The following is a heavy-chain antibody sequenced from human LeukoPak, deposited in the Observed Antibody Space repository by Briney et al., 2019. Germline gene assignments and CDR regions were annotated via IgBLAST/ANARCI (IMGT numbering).Heavy chain of an antibody. D-gene: IGHD2-21*02. CDR1: GGSNTRSSYW. Sequence: SETLSLTCTVSGGSNTRSSYWWGWIRQPPGKGLEWIGSIYYSGSTYYNPSLKSRVTISVDTSKNQFSLKLSSVTAADTAVHYCARGHCFGGDCILVYWGPGTLVTVSS. CDR2: IYYSGST. J-gene: IGHJ4*02. V-gene: IGHV4-39*01. CDR3: ARGHCFGGDCILVY.